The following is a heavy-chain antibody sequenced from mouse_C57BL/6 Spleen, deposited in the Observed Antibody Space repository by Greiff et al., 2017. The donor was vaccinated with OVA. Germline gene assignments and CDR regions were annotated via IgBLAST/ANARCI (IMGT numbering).Heavy chain of an antibody. J-gene: IGHJ3*01. Sequence: VQLQQPGAELVMPGASVKLSCKASGYTFTSYWMHWVKQRPGQGLEWIGEIDPSDSYTNYNQKFKGKSTLTVDKSSSTAYMQLSSLTSEDSAVYYCARSEGFAYWGQGTLVTVSA. CDR2: IDPSDSYT. V-gene: IGHV1-69*01. CDR3: ARSEGFAY. CDR1: GYTFTSYW.